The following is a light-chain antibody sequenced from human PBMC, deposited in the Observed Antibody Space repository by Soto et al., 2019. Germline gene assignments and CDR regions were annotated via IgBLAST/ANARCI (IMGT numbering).Light chain of an antibody. V-gene: IGLV1-44*01. J-gene: IGLJ3*02. CDR2: SIN. Sequence: QSVLTQPPSASATPGQTVTISCSGRYSNIGSNFVSWYQRLPGTVPKLLIYSINQRPSGVPDRFSGSKSGTSASLTISGLQSEDEADYFCSSWDDSLDGPVFGGGTKLTVL. CDR3: SSWDDSLDGPV. CDR1: YSNIGSNF.